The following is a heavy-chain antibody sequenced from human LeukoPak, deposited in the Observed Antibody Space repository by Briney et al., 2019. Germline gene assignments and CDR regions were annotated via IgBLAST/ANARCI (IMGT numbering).Heavy chain of an antibody. Sequence: PGGSLSLSCAASGFTFSSYWMSWVRQAPGKGLEWVANIKQDGSERNYVDSVKGRFTISRDNAKNSLFLQMNSLRAEDTAVYYCARERIGYCSRTSCYLERYYYYMDVWGKGTTVTVSS. J-gene: IGHJ6*03. CDR2: IKQDGSER. CDR3: ARERIGYCSRTSCYLERYYYYMDV. D-gene: IGHD2-2*01. CDR1: GFTFSSYW. V-gene: IGHV3-7*01.